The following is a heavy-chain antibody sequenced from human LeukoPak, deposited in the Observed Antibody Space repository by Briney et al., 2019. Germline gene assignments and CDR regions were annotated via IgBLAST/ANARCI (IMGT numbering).Heavy chain of an antibody. CDR2: MYYSGRT. J-gene: IGHJ6*02. CDR3: ARTFSESYYYYGMDV. CDR1: GGSISSYY. D-gene: IGHD1-26*01. Sequence: SETLSLTCTVSGGSISSYYWSWIRQPPGKGLEWIGYMYYSGRTNYNPSLKSRVTVSVDTSKNQFSLKLSSVTAADTAVYYCARTFSESYYYYGMDVWGQGTTVTVSS. V-gene: IGHV4-59*01.